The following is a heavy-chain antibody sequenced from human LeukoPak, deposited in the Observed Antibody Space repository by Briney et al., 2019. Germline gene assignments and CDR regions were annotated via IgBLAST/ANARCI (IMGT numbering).Heavy chain of an antibody. CDR2: IYSGGNT. CDR1: GFTVSSNY. D-gene: IGHD3-22*01. V-gene: IGHV3-53*01. J-gene: IGHJ4*02. Sequence: GGSLRLSCAASGFTVSSNYMSWVRQAPGEGLEWVSIIYSGGNTYYADSVKGRFTISRDNSKNTLYLQMDSLRAKDTAVYYCARGVRNSSGYYSIYFDYWGQGTLVTVSS. CDR3: ARGVRNSSGYYSIYFDY.